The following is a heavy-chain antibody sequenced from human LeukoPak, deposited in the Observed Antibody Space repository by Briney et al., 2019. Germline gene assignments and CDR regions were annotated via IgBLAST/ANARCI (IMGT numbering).Heavy chain of an antibody. CDR3: ARASSKQLAGYLPDGFDI. D-gene: IGHD3-9*01. CDR1: GFTLSSYS. Sequence: PGGSLRLSCAASGFTLSSYSMNWVRQAPGKGVAWVSSISSSGTYVYYADSVKGRFTISRDNAKNSLSLQMNSLRADDAAVYYCARASSKQLAGYLPDGFDIWGQGTMVTVSS. V-gene: IGHV3-21*01. J-gene: IGHJ3*02. CDR2: ISSSGTYV.